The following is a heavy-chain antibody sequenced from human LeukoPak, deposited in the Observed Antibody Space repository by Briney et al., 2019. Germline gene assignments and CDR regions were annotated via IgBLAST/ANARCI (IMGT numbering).Heavy chain of an antibody. CDR1: GFTFTTYW. Sequence: GGSLRLSCAASGFTFTTYWMSWVRQAPGKGLEWVANINQDGTEKYYVDSVKGRFTISRDNAKNSLYLQMNSLRAEDTAVYYCARMYSSSWYPDYWGQGTLVTVSS. D-gene: IGHD6-13*01. CDR3: ARMYSSSWYPDY. V-gene: IGHV3-7*01. J-gene: IGHJ4*02. CDR2: INQDGTEK.